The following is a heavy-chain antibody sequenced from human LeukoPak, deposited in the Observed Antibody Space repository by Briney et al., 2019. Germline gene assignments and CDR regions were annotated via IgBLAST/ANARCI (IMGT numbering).Heavy chain of an antibody. J-gene: IGHJ4*02. V-gene: IGHV3-30-3*01. Sequence: GGSLRLSCAASGFTFSSYAMHWVRQAPGKGLKWVAVISYDGSNKYYADSVKGRFTISGDNSKNTLYLQMNSLRAEDTAVYYCAREGWSSCLDYWGQGTLVTVSS. CDR3: AREGWSSCLDY. CDR1: GFTFSSYA. CDR2: ISYDGSNK. D-gene: IGHD6-13*01.